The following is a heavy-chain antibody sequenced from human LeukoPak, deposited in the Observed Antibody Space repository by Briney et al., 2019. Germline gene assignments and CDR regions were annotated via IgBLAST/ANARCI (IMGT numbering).Heavy chain of an antibody. V-gene: IGHV3-23*01. CDR3: AKSVTADP. J-gene: IGHJ5*02. Sequence: PGRSLRLSCAASGFTFNSYAMNWVRQAPGKGLEWVSSISGSGGSTNYADSVKGRFTISRDNSRNTVYLQMNSLRAEDTAVYYCAKSVTADPWGQGTLVTVSS. D-gene: IGHD4-23*01. CDR1: GFTFNSYA. CDR2: ISGSGGST.